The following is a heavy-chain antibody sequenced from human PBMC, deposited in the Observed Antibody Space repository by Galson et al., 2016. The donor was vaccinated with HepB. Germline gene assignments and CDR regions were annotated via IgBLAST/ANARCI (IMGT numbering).Heavy chain of an antibody. CDR1: GASISSDDYY. D-gene: IGHD6-13*01. J-gene: IGHJ4*02. CDR2: IHYRGAA. CDR3: AWGAYNSPFDY. V-gene: IGHV4-30-4*01. Sequence: TLSLTCTVSGASISSDDYYWSWIRQSPGQGPEWIGYIHYRGAAYYNPSLRTRVVISVDTSKNQFSLKLNSVTAADTAVYFCAWGAYNSPFDYWGQGSLLSVSS.